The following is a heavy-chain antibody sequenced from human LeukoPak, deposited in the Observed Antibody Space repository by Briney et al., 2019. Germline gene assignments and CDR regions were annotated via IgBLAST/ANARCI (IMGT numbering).Heavy chain of an antibody. CDR2: TSYSGNT. J-gene: IGHJ5*02. D-gene: IGHD7-27*01. V-gene: IGHV4-59*12. CDR3: ARDLFWGWFDP. Sequence: PSETLSLTCSVSGGSISSFYCSWIRQPPGKGLEWIGYTSYSGNTKYNPSLKSRVTISVDTSKNQFSLKLSSVTAADTAVYYCARDLFWGWFDPWGQGTLVTVSS. CDR1: GGSISSFY.